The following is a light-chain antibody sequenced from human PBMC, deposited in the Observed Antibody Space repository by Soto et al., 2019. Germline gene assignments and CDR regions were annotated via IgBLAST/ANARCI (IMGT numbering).Light chain of an antibody. Sequence: DIQMTQSPSSLSASVGDRVTITCRASQSICSYLNWDQQKPRKAPKRLIYAASSLQSGVPSRFSGSGSGTDFTLTISSLQPEDFATYYCQQSYSTPPAFGQGTKVEIK. CDR3: QQSYSTPPA. CDR1: QSICSY. J-gene: IGKJ1*01. V-gene: IGKV1-39*01. CDR2: AAS.